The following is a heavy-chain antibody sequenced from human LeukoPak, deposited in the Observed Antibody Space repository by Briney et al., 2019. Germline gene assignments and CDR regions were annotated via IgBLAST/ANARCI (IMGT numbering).Heavy chain of an antibody. CDR2: ISAYNGNT. Sequence: ASVKVSCKASGYTFTGYYMHWVRQAPGQGLEWMGWISAYNGNTNYAQKFQGRVTMTRDTSTSTVYMELSSLRSEDTAVYYCARGVDYDSSGYQLGFDPWGQGTLVTVSS. D-gene: IGHD3-22*01. J-gene: IGHJ5*02. V-gene: IGHV1-2*02. CDR3: ARGVDYDSSGYQLGFDP. CDR1: GYTFTGYY.